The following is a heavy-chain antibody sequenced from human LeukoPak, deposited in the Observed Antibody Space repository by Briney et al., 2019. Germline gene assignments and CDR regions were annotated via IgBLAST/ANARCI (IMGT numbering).Heavy chain of an antibody. J-gene: IGHJ4*02. CDR3: ARRSRAAARGDYFAY. D-gene: IGHD6-13*01. V-gene: IGHV4-59*08. Sequence: PSETLSLTRTVSGGSISSYYWSWIPQPPGKGLEWIGYISYSGSTNYNPSLKSRVTISVDTSKNQCSLKLSSVTAADTAVYYCARRSRAAARGDYFAYWGQGTLVTVSS. CDR2: ISYSGST. CDR1: GGSISSYY.